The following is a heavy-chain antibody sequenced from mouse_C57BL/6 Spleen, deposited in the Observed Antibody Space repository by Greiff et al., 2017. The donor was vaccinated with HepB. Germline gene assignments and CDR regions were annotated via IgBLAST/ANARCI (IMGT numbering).Heavy chain of an antibody. D-gene: IGHD2-4*01. Sequence: QVQLQQSGPELVKPGASVKISCKASGYAFSSSWMNWVKQRPGKGLEWIGRIYPGDGDTNYNGKFKGKATLTADKSSSTAYMQLSSLTSEDSAVSFCAREGLRGMDYWGQGTSVTVSS. J-gene: IGHJ4*01. CDR2: IYPGDGDT. CDR3: AREGLRGMDY. V-gene: IGHV1-82*01. CDR1: GYAFSSSW.